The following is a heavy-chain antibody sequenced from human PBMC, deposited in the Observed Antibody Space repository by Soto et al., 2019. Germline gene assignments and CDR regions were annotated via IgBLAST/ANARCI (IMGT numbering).Heavy chain of an antibody. CDR3: AHAYGGRALY. CDR2: IYWDDSK. Sequence: QITLKESGPTLVKPTQTLTLTCTFSGFSLTTDRVGVGWIRQPPGEALEWLAVIYWDDSKTYRPSLESRLTITQDASKNKVALTMTNMDCLDTATYFCAHAYGGRALYWGQGTLVTVSS. V-gene: IGHV2-5*02. CDR1: GFSLTTDRVG. J-gene: IGHJ4*02. D-gene: IGHD1-26*01.